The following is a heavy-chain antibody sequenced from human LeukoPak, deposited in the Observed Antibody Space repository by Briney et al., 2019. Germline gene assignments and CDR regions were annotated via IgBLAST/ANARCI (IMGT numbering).Heavy chain of an antibody. CDR1: GYTFTSYH. CDR2: INPSGGRT. D-gene: IGHD5-12*01. CDR3: ARAPGEGSYDSEYMDV. J-gene: IGHJ6*03. Sequence: ASVKVSCKASGYTFTSYHMHWVRQAPGQGLEGMGIINPSGGRTSYAQKFQGRVTMTRDMSTSTVYMELSSLRSEDTAVYYCARAPGEGSYDSEYMDVWGKGTTVIVSS. V-gene: IGHV1-46*01.